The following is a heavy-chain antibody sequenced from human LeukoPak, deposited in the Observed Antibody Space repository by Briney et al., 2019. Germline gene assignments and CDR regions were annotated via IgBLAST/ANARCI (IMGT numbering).Heavy chain of an antibody. J-gene: IGHJ3*02. CDR2: IYSSGNT. V-gene: IGHV4-59*01. CDR1: GFTFSSYE. D-gene: IGHD3-16*01. CDR3: ARSGGGLQFNI. Sequence: GSLRLSCAASGFTFSSYEMNWIRQPPGKGLEWVGYIYSSGNTNYNPSLKSRVTTSVDTSKNQFSLKLTSVTATDTAMYYCARSGGGLQFNIWGQGTMVTVSS.